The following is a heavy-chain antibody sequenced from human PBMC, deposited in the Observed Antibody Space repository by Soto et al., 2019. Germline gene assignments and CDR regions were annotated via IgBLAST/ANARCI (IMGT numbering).Heavy chain of an antibody. J-gene: IGHJ6*03. V-gene: IGHV3-9*01. CDR1: GFTFDDYA. D-gene: IGHD6-13*01. CDR3: AKDYSSSWYGASYYYYMDV. Sequence: PGGSLRLSCAASGFTFDDYAMHWVRQAPGKGLEWVSGISWNSGSIGYADSVKGRFTISRDNAKNSLYLQMNSLRAEDTALYYCAKDYSSSWYGASYYYYMDVWGKGTTVTVSS. CDR2: ISWNSGSI.